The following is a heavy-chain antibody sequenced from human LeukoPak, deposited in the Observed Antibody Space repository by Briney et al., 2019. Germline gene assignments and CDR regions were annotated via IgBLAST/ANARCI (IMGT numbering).Heavy chain of an antibody. CDR1: DFTFSSYN. J-gene: IGHJ6*04. CDR3: ARGYYYGLDV. V-gene: IGHV3-21*01. Sequence: GGSLRLSCAASDFTFSSYNMNWVRQAPGKGLEWVSSISGSSNYIYYTDSVKGRFTISRDNANNSLFLQMNSLRAEDTAVYYCARGYYYGLDVWGKGTTVTVSS. CDR2: ISGSSNYI. D-gene: IGHD1-14*01.